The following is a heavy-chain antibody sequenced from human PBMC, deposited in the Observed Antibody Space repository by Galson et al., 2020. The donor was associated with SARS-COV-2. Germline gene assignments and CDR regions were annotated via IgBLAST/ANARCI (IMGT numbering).Heavy chain of an antibody. Sequence: GGSLRLSCAASGFTFSSYDMHWVRQATGKGLEWVSAIGTAGDTYYPGSVKGRFTISRENAKNSLYLQMNSLRAGDTAVYYCARAVSRYDILTGYLYYYYYYMDVWGKGTTVTVSS. D-gene: IGHD3-9*01. CDR1: GFTFSSYD. CDR3: ARAVSRYDILTGYLYYYYYYMDV. CDR2: IGTAGDT. J-gene: IGHJ6*03. V-gene: IGHV3-13*04.